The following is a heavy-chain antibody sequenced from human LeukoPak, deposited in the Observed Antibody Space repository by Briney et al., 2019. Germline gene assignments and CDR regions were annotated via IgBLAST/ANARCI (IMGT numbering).Heavy chain of an antibody. CDR1: GYTFTSYA. Sequence: ASVKVSCKASGYTFTSYAMHWVRQAPGQRLEWMGWINAGNGNTKYSQKFQGRVTITRDTSASTAYMELRSLRSDDTAVYYCARRDYDILTRGNWFDPWGQGTLVTVSS. D-gene: IGHD3-9*01. J-gene: IGHJ5*02. CDR3: ARRDYDILTRGNWFDP. V-gene: IGHV1-3*01. CDR2: INAGNGNT.